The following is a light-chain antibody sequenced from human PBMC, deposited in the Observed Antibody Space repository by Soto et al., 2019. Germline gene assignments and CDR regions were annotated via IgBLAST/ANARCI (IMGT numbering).Light chain of an antibody. Sequence: DIVMTQSPATLSVSPGDRATLSCRASESVSSNLAWYQQKPGQAPRLLIYGASTRATGIPARFSGSGSGTEFTLTISSLQSEDFAVYYCHQYNKCPTWTFGQGTKVDIK. CDR3: HQYNKCPTWT. CDR1: ESVSSN. J-gene: IGKJ1*01. V-gene: IGKV3-15*01. CDR2: GAS.